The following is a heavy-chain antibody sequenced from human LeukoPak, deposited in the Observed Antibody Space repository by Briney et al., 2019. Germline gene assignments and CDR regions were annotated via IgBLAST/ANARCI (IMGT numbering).Heavy chain of an antibody. J-gene: IGHJ5*02. CDR1: SGSVSSDNW. V-gene: IGHV4-4*02. CDR2: IFHSGTT. D-gene: IGHD3-3*01. CDR3: ARGRLLEWFDS. Sequence: PSETLSLTCAVSSGSVSSDNWWSWVRQPPGKGLEWIGEIFHSGTTNYNPSLKGRVTISIDKSKNQFSLKLSSVTAADTAVYYCARGRLLEWFDSWGQGTLVTVSS.